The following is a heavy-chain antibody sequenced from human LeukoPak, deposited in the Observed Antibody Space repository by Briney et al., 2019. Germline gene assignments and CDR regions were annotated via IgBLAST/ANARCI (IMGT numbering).Heavy chain of an antibody. CDR1: GFTFSSYS. J-gene: IGHJ4*02. V-gene: IGHV3-21*01. CDR2: ISSSSSYI. CDR3: ARDSPPDNDY. Sequence: GGSLRLSCAASGFTFSSYSMNWVRQAPGKGLEWVSSISSSSSYIYYADSVKGRFTISRDNAENPLYLQMNSLRAEDTAVYYCARDSPPDNDYWGQGTLVTVSS.